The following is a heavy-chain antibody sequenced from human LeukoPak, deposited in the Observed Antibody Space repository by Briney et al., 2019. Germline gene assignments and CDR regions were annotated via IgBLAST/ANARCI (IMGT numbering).Heavy chain of an antibody. V-gene: IGHV4-34*01. CDR2: SNHFGST. J-gene: IGHJ6*02. Sequence: PSETLSLTCAVSGASFSGYFWTWIRQLPGKVLEWIGESNHFGSTDYNPSLKSRVTTSVDTSNKQFSLNVRSVTDADTAVYFCARGRLQLWSFPLPYNHYAIDVWGQGTTVTVSS. D-gene: IGHD5-18*01. CDR3: ARGRLQLWSFPLPYNHYAIDV. CDR1: GASFSGYF.